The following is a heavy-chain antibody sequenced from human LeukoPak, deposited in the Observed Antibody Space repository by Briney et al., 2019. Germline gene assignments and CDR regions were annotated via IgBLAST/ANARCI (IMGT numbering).Heavy chain of an antibody. CDR1: ALTFTSNA. V-gene: IGHV3-23*01. D-gene: IGHD5-12*01. Sequence: GGCLRLSCAAAALTFTSNAMNWVRQAPGKGLDWASGISGRGSNTFYSDSAKGRFTISRDNSKNTVYLQMNSLRAEDTAVYDCARVTVSGRPVRDAFDMWGQGTMVTVSS. CDR3: ARVTVSGRPVRDAFDM. J-gene: IGHJ3*02. CDR2: ISGRGSNT.